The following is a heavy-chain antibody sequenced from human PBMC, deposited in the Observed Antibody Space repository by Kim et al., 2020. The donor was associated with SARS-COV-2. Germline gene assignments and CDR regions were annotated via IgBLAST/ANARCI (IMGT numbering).Heavy chain of an antibody. Sequence: DYAASGKSRITISTYTSKNQFSLQLNSVTPEDTAVYYCARATAWPYRRFDYWGQGALVTVSS. CDR3: ARATAWPYRRFDY. D-gene: IGHD5-18*01. V-gene: IGHV6-1*01. J-gene: IGHJ4*02.